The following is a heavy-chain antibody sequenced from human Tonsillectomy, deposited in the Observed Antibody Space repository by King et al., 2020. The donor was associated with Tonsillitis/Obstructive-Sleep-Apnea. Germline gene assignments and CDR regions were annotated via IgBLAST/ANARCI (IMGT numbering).Heavy chain of an antibody. Sequence: VQLVESGGGVVQPGRSLRLSCAASGFTFSSYGMHWVRQAPGKGLEGVAIIWYDGSNKYYADSVKCRFTISRDNSKNPLYLQMNSLRAEDTAVYYCARDPEQWLGFVAMDYWGQGTLVTVSS. V-gene: IGHV3-33*01. CDR1: GFTFSSYG. D-gene: IGHD6-19*01. CDR2: IWYDGSNK. J-gene: IGHJ4*02. CDR3: ARDPEQWLGFVAMDY.